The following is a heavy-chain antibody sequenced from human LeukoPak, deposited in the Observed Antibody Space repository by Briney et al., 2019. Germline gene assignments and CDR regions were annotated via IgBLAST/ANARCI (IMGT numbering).Heavy chain of an antibody. CDR3: ARGPFGVDYYYYGMDV. D-gene: IGHD3-3*01. CDR2: IYHSGST. V-gene: IGHV4-30-2*01. CDR1: GGSISSGGYS. J-gene: IGHJ6*02. Sequence: SQTLSLTCAVPGGSISSGGYSWSWIRQPPGKGLEWIGYIYHSGSTYYNPSLKSRVTISVDRSKNQFSLKLSSVTAADTAVYYCARGPFGVDYYYYGMDVWGQGTTVTVSS.